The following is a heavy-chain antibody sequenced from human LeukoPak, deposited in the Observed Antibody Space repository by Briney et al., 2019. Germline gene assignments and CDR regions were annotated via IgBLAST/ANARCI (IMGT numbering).Heavy chain of an antibody. CDR1: GFTFSSYE. Sequence: PGGSLRLSCAASGFTFSSYEMNWVRQAPGKGLEWVSYISSSSSYIYYADSVKGRFTISRDNAKNSLYLQMNSLRAEDTAVYYCARAQGGYRTSRYFDYWGQGTLVTVSS. J-gene: IGHJ4*02. CDR3: ARAQGGYRTSRYFDY. CDR2: ISSSSSYI. D-gene: IGHD1-14*01. V-gene: IGHV3-21*05.